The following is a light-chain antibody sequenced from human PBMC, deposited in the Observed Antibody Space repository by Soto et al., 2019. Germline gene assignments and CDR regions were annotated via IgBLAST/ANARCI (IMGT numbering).Light chain of an antibody. CDR1: QSVSSY. Sequence: EIVLAQSPATLSLSPGERATLSCRASQSVSSYLAWYQQKPGQAPRLLIYDASNRATGIPARFSDSGSGTDFTLTISSLEPEDFAVYYCQQRSNWPPSLTFGGGTKVEIK. V-gene: IGKV3-11*01. CDR3: QQRSNWPPSLT. CDR2: DAS. J-gene: IGKJ4*01.